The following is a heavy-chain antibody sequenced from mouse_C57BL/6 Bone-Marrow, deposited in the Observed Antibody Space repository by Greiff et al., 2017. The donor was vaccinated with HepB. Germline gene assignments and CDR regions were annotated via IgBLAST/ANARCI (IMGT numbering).Heavy chain of an antibody. CDR2: IDPSDSYT. Sequence: QVHVKQPGAELVKPGASVKLSCKASGYTFTSYWMQWVKQRPGQGLEWIGEIDPSDSYTNYNQKFKGKATLTVDTSSSTAYMQLSSLTSEDSAVYYCARLRPYYFDYWGQGTTLTVSS. V-gene: IGHV1-50*01. CDR3: ARLRPYYFDY. J-gene: IGHJ2*01. D-gene: IGHD1-1*01. CDR1: GYTFTSYW.